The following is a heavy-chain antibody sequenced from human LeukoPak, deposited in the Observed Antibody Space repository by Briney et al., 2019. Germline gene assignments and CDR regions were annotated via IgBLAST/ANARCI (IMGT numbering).Heavy chain of an antibody. CDR2: MSTSSSYI. Sequence: GGSLTLSCLASGFTLSRYRMDWVRQPHGRGREWVSSMSTSSSYIYYADSVKDRFTISRDNAKNSLYLQMNSLRAEDTAVYDCARDAAVVVTANDAFDIWGQGTMVTVSS. V-gene: IGHV3-21*01. D-gene: IGHD2-21*02. CDR3: ARDAAVVVTANDAFDI. CDR1: GFTLSRYR. J-gene: IGHJ3*02.